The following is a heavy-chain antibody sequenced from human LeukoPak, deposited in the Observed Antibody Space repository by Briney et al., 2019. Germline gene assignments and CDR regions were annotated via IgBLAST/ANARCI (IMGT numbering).Heavy chain of an antibody. CDR1: GFTFSSYS. CDR2: ISSGSSYIYST. J-gene: IGHJ4*02. Sequence: PGGSLRLSCAASGFTFSSYSMNWVRQAPGKGLERVSSISSGSSYIYSTYYADSVKGRFTISRDSTKNSLYLQINSLRAEDTAVYYCAIAASHYYFDSWGQGTLVTVSS. D-gene: IGHD6-6*01. V-gene: IGHV3-21*01. CDR3: AIAASHYYFDS.